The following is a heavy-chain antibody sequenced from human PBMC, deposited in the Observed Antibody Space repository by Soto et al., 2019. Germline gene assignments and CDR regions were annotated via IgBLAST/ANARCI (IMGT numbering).Heavy chain of an antibody. CDR1: GFTFTRYS. CDR3: ARESEDLTSNFDY. J-gene: IGHJ4*02. CDR2: ISSTTNYI. Sequence: GGSLRLSCAASGFTFTRYSMNWVRQAPGKGLEWVSSISSTTNYIYYGDSMKGRFTISRDNAKNSLYLEMNSLRAEDTAVYYCARESEDLTSNFDYWGQGTQVTVSS. V-gene: IGHV3-21*06.